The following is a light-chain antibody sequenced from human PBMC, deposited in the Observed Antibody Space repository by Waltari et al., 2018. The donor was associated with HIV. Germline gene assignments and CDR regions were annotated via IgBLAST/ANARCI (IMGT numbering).Light chain of an antibody. CDR2: GAS. V-gene: IGKV3-15*01. CDR1: QSVSSN. J-gene: IGKJ4*01. Sequence: EIVMKQSPATLSVSPGERATLSCRASQSVSSNLAWYQQKPGQAPMLLIYGASTRATGIPARFSVSGSGTEFTLTISSLQSEDFAVYYCQQYNNWPLTFGGGTKVEIK. CDR3: QQYNNWPLT.